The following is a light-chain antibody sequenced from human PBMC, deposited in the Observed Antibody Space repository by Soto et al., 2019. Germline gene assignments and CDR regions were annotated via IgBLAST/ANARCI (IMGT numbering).Light chain of an antibody. CDR2: NAS. Sequence: DIQMTQSPSTLSASVGDRVTITCRASQSISYYLAWYQKKPGKAPKVLIWNASSLQRGVPSRFSRSGSGTEFTLSIRSLLPDDFANYYCQQYNRFSTWTLAQGTNVDIK. CDR3: QQYNRFSTWT. V-gene: IGKV1-5*01. J-gene: IGKJ1*01. CDR1: QSISYY.